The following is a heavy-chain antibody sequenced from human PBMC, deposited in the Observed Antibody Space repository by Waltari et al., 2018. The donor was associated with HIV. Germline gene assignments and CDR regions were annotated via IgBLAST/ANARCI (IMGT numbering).Heavy chain of an antibody. CDR2: TYYRSKWYH. Sequence: HLQQSGPGLVKPSQTLSLTCAISGASVSSNNAAWNWIRQSPSRGLEWLGRTYYRSKWYHDYAVSMKSRITIKPDTSKNQFSLQVNSVTPEDTAVYYCVRSHAGPYEYYILDVWGQGTTVTVSS. D-gene: IGHD5-12*01. J-gene: IGHJ6*02. V-gene: IGHV6-1*01. CDR1: GASVSSNNAA. CDR3: VRSHAGPYEYYILDV.